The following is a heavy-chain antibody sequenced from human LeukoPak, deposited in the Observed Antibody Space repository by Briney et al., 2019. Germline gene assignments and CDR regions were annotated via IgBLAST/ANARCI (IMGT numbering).Heavy chain of an antibody. D-gene: IGHD3-10*01. J-gene: IGHJ5*02. CDR2: ISGSGGST. V-gene: IGHV3-23*01. CDR3: AKDRNYYGSGSYNWFDP. CDR1: GFTFSSYG. Sequence: PGGSLRLSCAASGFTFSSYGMSWVRQAPGKGLEWVSGISGSGGSTHYADSVKGRFTISRDNSKNTLYLQMNSLRAEDTAVYYCAKDRNYYGSGSYNWFDPWGQGTLVTVSS.